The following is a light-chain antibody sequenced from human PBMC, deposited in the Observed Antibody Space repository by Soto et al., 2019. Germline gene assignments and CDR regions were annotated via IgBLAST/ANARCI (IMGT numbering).Light chain of an antibody. CDR2: WAS. Sequence: DIVMTQSPDSLAVSLGERATINCKSSQSVLYSSNNKNYLAWYQQKPGQPPKLIIYWASTRESVVPDLFSGSGSGTDFTLTISSLQAEDVAVYYCQKYYRPWTFGQGTKVEIK. CDR1: QSVLYSSNNKNY. V-gene: IGKV4-1*01. CDR3: QKYYRPWT. J-gene: IGKJ1*01.